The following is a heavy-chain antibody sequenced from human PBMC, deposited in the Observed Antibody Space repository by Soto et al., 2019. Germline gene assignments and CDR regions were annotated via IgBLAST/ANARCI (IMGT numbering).Heavy chain of an antibody. CDR3: AGALENPYFYYGLNV. Sequence: GGSLRLSCAASGFTLRSSAISVVRQPPCKGLEWVAATTYDGGIKHYADSVKGRFTSSRDNSKNTLYLQMNSLRVEDTATYYCAGALENPYFYYGLNVWGQGTTVTVSS. CDR2: TTYDGGIK. CDR1: GFTLRSSA. D-gene: IGHD1-1*01. V-gene: IGHV3-30*03. J-gene: IGHJ6*02.